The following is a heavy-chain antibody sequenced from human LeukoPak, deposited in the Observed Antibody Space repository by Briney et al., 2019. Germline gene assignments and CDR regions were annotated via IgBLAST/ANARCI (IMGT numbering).Heavy chain of an antibody. CDR3: ARGQSLNDY. Sequence: ASVKVSCKASGYTFTEYYMHWVRQAPGQGLEWMGWINPNSGGANYAENFQGRVTMTRDTSISTAYMELSSLGYDDTALYHCARGQSLNDYWGQGTLVTVSS. V-gene: IGHV1-2*02. J-gene: IGHJ4*02. CDR1: GYTFTEYY. CDR2: INPNSGGA.